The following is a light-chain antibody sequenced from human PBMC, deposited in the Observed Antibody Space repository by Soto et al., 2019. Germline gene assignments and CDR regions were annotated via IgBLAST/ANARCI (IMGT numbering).Light chain of an antibody. Sequence: EIVMTQSPAALSVSPGERATLSCRASQSVSSNLAWYQQKPGQTPRLLIYGASTRATGIPARFSGSGSGTEFTLTISSLQSEDFAVYYCQQYNQWPWTFGQGTKLEIK. CDR3: QQYNQWPWT. V-gene: IGKV3-15*01. CDR1: QSVSSN. CDR2: GAS. J-gene: IGKJ1*01.